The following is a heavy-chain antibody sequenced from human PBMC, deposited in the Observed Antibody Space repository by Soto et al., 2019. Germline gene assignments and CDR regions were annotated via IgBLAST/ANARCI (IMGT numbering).Heavy chain of an antibody. V-gene: IGHV3-30*18. CDR2: ISYDGSKK. Sequence: GGSLRLSCAASRFIFRNYGMYWVRQAPGRGLEWVAVISYDGSKKYYGESVKGRFTISRDNSMNTLDLQMNSLRPEDTAMYFCAKDISLHFYCGGDCLNGMDVWCQGTTATVS. D-gene: IGHD2-21*02. J-gene: IGHJ6*02. CDR1: RFIFRNYG. CDR3: AKDISLHFYCGGDCLNGMDV.